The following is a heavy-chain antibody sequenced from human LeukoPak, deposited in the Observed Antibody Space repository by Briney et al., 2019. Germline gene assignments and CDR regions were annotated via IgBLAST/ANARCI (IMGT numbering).Heavy chain of an antibody. CDR1: GDSMDTKVYY. D-gene: IGHD6-13*01. Sequence: SETLSLTCTVSGDSMDTKVYYWGWIRHAPGKGLEWIGSVYYSGSTDYNPSLKSRVTISGDTSKNQFSLKLSSVTAADTAVYYCARGGSSSWYVYSWFDPWGQGTLVTVSS. CDR2: VYYSGST. CDR3: ARGGSSSWYVYSWFDP. J-gene: IGHJ5*02. V-gene: IGHV4-39*07.